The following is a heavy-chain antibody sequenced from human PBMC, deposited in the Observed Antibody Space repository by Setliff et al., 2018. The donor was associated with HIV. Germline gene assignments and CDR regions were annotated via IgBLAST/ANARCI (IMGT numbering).Heavy chain of an antibody. D-gene: IGHD6-19*01. CDR2: MSGFNGNT. Sequence: ASVKVSCKASGYSFARYGLSWVRQAPGQGLEWMGWMSGFNGNTKYAQSFQDRVAMTTETATSTAYMEMRSLRSDDTAVYFCARVPYRSAWFSGGHDAFDIWGQGTMVTVSS. CDR1: GYSFARYG. V-gene: IGHV1-18*01. J-gene: IGHJ3*02. CDR3: ARVPYRSAWFSGGHDAFDI.